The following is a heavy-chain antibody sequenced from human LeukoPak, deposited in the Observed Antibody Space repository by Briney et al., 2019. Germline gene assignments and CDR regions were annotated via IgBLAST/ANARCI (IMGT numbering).Heavy chain of an antibody. CDR1: GYTFTSYG. D-gene: IGHD2-15*01. Sequence: ASVKVSCKASGYTFTSYGISWVRQAPGQGLEWMGWISAYNGNTKYAQKLQGRVTMTTDTSTSTAYMELRSLRSDDTAVYYCARDYCSGGSCYSSNWFDPWGQGTLVTVSS. CDR2: ISAYNGNT. V-gene: IGHV1-18*01. CDR3: ARDYCSGGSCYSSNWFDP. J-gene: IGHJ5*02.